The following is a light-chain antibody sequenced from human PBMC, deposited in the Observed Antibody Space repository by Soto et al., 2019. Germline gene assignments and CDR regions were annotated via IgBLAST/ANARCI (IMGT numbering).Light chain of an antibody. Sequence: DVQMTQSPSSLSAPLRPRLTITCRPSQSISSYLNWYQQKPGKAPKLLIYAASSLQSGVPSMFSGCGSGTEFTLTLSSMQPEELATYYCLQHNSYPRTVGQR. CDR1: QSISSY. V-gene: IGKV1-17*01. J-gene: IGKJ1*01. CDR3: LQHNSYPRT. CDR2: AAS.